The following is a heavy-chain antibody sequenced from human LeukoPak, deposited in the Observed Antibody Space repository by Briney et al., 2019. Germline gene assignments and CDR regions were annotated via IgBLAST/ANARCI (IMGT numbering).Heavy chain of an antibody. J-gene: IGHJ5*02. CDR3: AKHTHNHGGFFDP. CDR2: ISDSGGRT. CDR1: GFTFSTYG. V-gene: IGHV3-23*01. D-gene: IGHD2-15*01. Sequence: GGSLRLSCAASGFTFSTYGMTWVRQAPGKGLEWVSSISDSGGRTQSADSVKGRFTISRDNSKNTLYLQMNSLRAEDTAEYYCAKHTHNHGGFFDPCGQGTLVTVSS.